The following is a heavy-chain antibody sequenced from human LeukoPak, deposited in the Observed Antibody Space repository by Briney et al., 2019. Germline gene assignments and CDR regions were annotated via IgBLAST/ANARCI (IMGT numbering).Heavy chain of an antibody. CDR1: GGSFSGYY. Sequence: SETLSLTCAVYGGSFSGYYWSWIRQPPGKGLEWIGEINHSGSTNYNPSLKSRVTISVDTSKNQFSLKLSPVTAADTAVYYCARGQWELRGFDPWGQGTLVTVSS. CDR3: ARGQWELRGFDP. J-gene: IGHJ5*02. D-gene: IGHD1-26*01. V-gene: IGHV4-34*01. CDR2: INHSGST.